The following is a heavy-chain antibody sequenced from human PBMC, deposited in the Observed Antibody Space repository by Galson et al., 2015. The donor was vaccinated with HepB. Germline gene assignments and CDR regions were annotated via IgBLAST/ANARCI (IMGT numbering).Heavy chain of an antibody. D-gene: IGHD3-22*01. CDR1: GYTFTSYG. J-gene: IGHJ3*02. CDR3: ARAHSSGYFFRGPWDSGAFDI. V-gene: IGHV1-18*01. Sequence: SVKVSCKASGYTFTSYGISWVRQAPGQGLEWMGWISAYNGNTNYAQKLQGRVTMTTDTSTSTAYMELRSLRSDDTAVYYCARAHSSGYFFRGPWDSGAFDIWGQGTMVTVSS. CDR2: ISAYNGNT.